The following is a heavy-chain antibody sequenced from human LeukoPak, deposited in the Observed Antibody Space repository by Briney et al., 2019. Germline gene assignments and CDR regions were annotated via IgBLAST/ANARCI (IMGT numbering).Heavy chain of an antibody. J-gene: IGHJ4*02. V-gene: IGHV4-39*07. CDR3: ARVGSWPYFDY. CDR2: IYYSGST. CDR1: GGSISSYY. Sequence: SETLSLTCTVSGGSISSYYWGWIRQPPGKGLEWIGSIYYSGSTYYNPSLKSRVTISVDTSKNQFSLKLSSVTAADTAVYYCARVGSWPYFDYWGQGTLVSVSS. D-gene: IGHD6-13*01.